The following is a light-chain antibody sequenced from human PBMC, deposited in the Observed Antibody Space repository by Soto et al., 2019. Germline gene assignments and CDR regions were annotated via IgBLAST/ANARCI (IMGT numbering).Light chain of an antibody. J-gene: IGLJ2*01. V-gene: IGLV1-44*01. CDR1: SSNIGSNT. Sequence: QPVLTQPPSASGTPGQRVTISCSGSSSNIGSNTVNWYRQFPGTAPKLLIYNTQRPSGVPDRFSGSKSGTSASLDISGLQSEDEADYYCAAWDDSLNGPVFGGGTKLTVL. CDR3: AAWDDSLNGPV. CDR2: NT.